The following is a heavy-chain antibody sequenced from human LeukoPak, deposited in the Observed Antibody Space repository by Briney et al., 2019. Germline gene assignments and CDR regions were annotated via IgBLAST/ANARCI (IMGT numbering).Heavy chain of an antibody. CDR2: IIPIFGTA. CDR1: GGTFSSYA. V-gene: IGHV1-69*06. D-gene: IGHD3-22*01. Sequence: ASVKVSCKASGGTFSSYAISWVRRAPGQGFEWMGGIIPIFGTANYAQNFKGRVTITADKSTSTAYMELSSLRSEDTAVYYCARDPHYYDSSGYYSGFDYWGQGTLVTVSS. CDR3: ARDPHYYDSSGYYSGFDY. J-gene: IGHJ4*02.